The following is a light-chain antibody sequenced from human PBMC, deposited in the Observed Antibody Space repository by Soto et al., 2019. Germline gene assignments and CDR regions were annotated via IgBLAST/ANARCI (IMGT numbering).Light chain of an antibody. Sequence: IVMPQSPATLSVSPGERATLSCRASQNIISNLAWYQQKPGQAPRLLIHGASTRATGIPARFSGSGSGTEFTLTISSLQSEDFAIYYCQRQSNWPRTFGQGTKVDIK. CDR3: QRQSNWPRT. V-gene: IGKV3-15*01. J-gene: IGKJ1*01. CDR1: QNIISN. CDR2: GAS.